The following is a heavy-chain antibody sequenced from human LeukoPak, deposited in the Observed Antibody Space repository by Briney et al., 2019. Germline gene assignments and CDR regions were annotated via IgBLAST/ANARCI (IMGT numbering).Heavy chain of an antibody. CDR3: STDPRLLIY. J-gene: IGHJ4*01. CDR2: ISWDGDST. V-gene: IGHV3-43D*03. Sequence: GGSLRLSCAASGFTFDDYAMHWVRQAPGKGLECVSLISWDGDSTYYSDSVKGRFTISRDNNKNSLYLQMNSLRPDDTALYYCSTDPRLLIYWGHGTLVTVSS. D-gene: IGHD2-8*01. CDR1: GFTFDDYA.